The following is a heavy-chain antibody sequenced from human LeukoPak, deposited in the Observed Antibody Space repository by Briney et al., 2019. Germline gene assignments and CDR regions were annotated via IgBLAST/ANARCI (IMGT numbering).Heavy chain of an antibody. CDR1: GFTFDDYA. Sequence: GGSLRLSCAASGFTFDDYAMHWVRQAPGKGLEWVSLISWDGGSTYYADSVKGRFTISRDSSKNSLYLQMNSLRAEDTALYYCAKVWILGYCSGGSCFNFDYWGQGALVTVSS. J-gene: IGHJ4*02. V-gene: IGHV3-43D*03. D-gene: IGHD2-15*01. CDR3: AKVWILGYCSGGSCFNFDY. CDR2: ISWDGGST.